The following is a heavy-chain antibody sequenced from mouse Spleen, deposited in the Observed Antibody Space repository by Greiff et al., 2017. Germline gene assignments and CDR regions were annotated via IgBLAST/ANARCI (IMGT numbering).Heavy chain of an antibody. CDR1: GFAFSSYD. D-gene: IGHD2-3*01. CDR3: ARHGDGSIAWFAY. J-gene: IGHJ3*01. V-gene: IGHV5-9*02. CDR2: ISSGGSYT. Sequence: EVQLVESGGGLVKPGGSLKLSCAASGFAFSSYDMSWVRQTPEKRLEWVATISSGGSYTYYPDSVKGRFTISRDNARNTLYLQMSSLRSEDTALYYCARHGDGSIAWFAYWGQGTLVTVSA.